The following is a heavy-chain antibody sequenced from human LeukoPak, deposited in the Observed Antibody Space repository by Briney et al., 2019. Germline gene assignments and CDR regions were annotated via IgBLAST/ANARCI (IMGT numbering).Heavy chain of an antibody. V-gene: IGHV4-34*01. J-gene: IGHJ4*02. CDR3: ARSTIYFDY. Sequence: SETLSLTCAVYGGSFSGYYWSWIRQPPGKGLEWIGEINHSGSTNYNPSLKSRVTISVDTSKNQFSLKLGSVTAADTAVYYCARSTIYFDYWGQGTLVTVSS. CDR1: GGSFSGYY. D-gene: IGHD2/OR15-2a*01. CDR2: INHSGST.